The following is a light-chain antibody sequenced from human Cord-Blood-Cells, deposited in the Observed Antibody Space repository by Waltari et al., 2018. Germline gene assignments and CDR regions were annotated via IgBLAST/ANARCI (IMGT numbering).Light chain of an antibody. J-gene: IGLJ2*01. CDR3: NSRDSSGNHLV. CDR1: SLRSYY. Sequence: SSELTQDPAVSVALGQTVRITCQGASLRSYYASWYQQQPGQDPVLVIYGKNNRPSGIPDRFSGSSSGITASLTITGAQAEDEADYYCNSRDSSGNHLVFGGGTKLTVL. CDR2: GKN. V-gene: IGLV3-19*01.